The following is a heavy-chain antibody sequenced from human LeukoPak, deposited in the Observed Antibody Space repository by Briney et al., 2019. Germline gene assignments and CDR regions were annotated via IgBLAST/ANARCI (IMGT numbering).Heavy chain of an antibody. CDR2: INHSGST. CDR3: ARGGRVHYSPSFDY. J-gene: IGHJ4*02. V-gene: IGHV4-34*01. Sequence: PSETLSLTCAVYGVSFSGYYWSWIRQPPGKGLEWIGEINHSGSTNYNPSLKSRVTISVDTSKNQFSLKLSSVTAADTAVYYCARGGRVHYSPSFDYWGQGTLVTVSS. CDR1: GVSFSGYY. D-gene: IGHD4-11*01.